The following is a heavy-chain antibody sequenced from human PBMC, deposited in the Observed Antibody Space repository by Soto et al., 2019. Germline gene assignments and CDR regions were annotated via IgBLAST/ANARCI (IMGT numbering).Heavy chain of an antibody. V-gene: IGHV4-59*02. CDR2: IYNSGRT. CDR3: ARVHSGWSSGHGLDV. J-gene: IGHJ6*02. D-gene: IGHD6-19*01. Sequence: SETLSLTCTVSGASVSSYFWSWVRQPPGKGLEWIGYIYNSGRTNYNPSLKSRVTISLDTSDNDFSLRLTSLTAADTAVYYCARVHSGWSSGHGLDVWGQGTKVSVCS. CDR1: GASVSSYF.